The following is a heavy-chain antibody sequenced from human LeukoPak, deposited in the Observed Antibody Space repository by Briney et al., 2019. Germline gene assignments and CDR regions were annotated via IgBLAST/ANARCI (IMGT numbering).Heavy chain of an antibody. J-gene: IGHJ3*01. CDR1: GGSFSGYY. CDR3: ARGGYGGFS. CDR2: INHSGST. Sequence: SETLSLTCAVYGGSFSGYYWSWIRQPPGKGLEWIGEINHSGSTNYNPSLKSRVTISVDTFKNQFSLKLSSVTAADTAVYYCARGGYGGFSWGQGTMVTVSS. V-gene: IGHV4-34*01. D-gene: IGHD4-17*01.